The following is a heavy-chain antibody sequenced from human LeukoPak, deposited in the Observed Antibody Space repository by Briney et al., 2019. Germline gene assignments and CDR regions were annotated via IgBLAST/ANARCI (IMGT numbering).Heavy chain of an antibody. Sequence: PGGSLRLSCAASGFTFSSYAMSWVRQAPGKGLEWVSAISGSGGSTYYADSVKGRFTISRDNSKNTLYLQMNSLRAEDTAVYYCAREVYDILTGPGAFDIWGQGTMVTVSS. CDR2: ISGSGGST. J-gene: IGHJ3*02. V-gene: IGHV3-23*01. D-gene: IGHD3-9*01. CDR3: AREVYDILTGPGAFDI. CDR1: GFTFSSYA.